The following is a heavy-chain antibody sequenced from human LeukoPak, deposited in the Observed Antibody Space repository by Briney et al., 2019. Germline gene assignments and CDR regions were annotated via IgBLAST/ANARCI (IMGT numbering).Heavy chain of an antibody. CDR1: GGTFSSYA. J-gene: IGHJ6*03. CDR3: ARGRGDGRDGYNLSTYYYYYYMDV. V-gene: IGHV1-69*05. Sequence: SVKVSCKASGGTFSSYAISWVRQAPGQGLEWMGRIIPIFGTANYAQKFQGRVTITTDESTSTAYMELSSLRSEDTAVYYCARGRGDGRDGYNLSTYYYYYYMDVWGKGTTVTVSS. D-gene: IGHD5-24*01. CDR2: IIPIFGTA.